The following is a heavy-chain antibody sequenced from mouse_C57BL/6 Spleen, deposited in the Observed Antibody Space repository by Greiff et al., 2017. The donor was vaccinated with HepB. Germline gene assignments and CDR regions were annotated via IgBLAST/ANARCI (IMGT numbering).Heavy chain of an antibody. V-gene: IGHV1-64*01. J-gene: IGHJ3*01. Sequence: QVQLQQSGAELVKPGASVKLSCKASGYTFTSYWMHWVKQRPGQGLEWIGMIHPNSGSTNYNEKFKSKATLTVDKSSSTAYMQLSSLTSEDSAVYYCARCYYGSREAWFAYWGQGTLVTVSA. CDR3: ARCYYGSREAWFAY. CDR2: IHPNSGST. CDR1: GYTFTSYW. D-gene: IGHD1-1*01.